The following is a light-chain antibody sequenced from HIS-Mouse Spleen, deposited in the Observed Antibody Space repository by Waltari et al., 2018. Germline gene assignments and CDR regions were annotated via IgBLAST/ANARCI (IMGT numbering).Light chain of an antibody. CDR1: SSNIGRNY. CDR3: AAWDDSLSGPV. J-gene: IGLJ3*02. CDR2: RNN. V-gene: IGLV1-47*01. Sequence: QSVLTQPPSASGTPGQRVTISCSGSSSNIGRNYVYWYQQLPGTAPKLLIYRNNQRPSGVPDRFSGSKSGTSASLAISGLRSEDEADCYCAAWDDSLSGPVFGGGTKLTVL.